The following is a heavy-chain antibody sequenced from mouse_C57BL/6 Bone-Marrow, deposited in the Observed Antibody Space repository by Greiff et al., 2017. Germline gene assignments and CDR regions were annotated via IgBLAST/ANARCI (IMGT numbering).Heavy chain of an antibody. D-gene: IGHD2-5*01. CDR2: IHPNSGST. CDR1: GYTFTSYW. CDR3: GSNYYFDY. Sequence: QVQLQQSGAELVKPGASVKLSCEASGYTFTSYWMHWVKQRPGQGLEWIGMIHPNSGSTNYNEKFKSKATLTVDKSSSTAYMQLSSLTSEDSAVYYCGSNYYFDYWGQGTTLTVSS. J-gene: IGHJ2*01. V-gene: IGHV1-64*01.